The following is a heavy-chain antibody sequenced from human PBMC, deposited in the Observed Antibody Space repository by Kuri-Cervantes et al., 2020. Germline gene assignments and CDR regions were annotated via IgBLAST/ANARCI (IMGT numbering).Heavy chain of an antibody. CDR1: GFTFSNSD. J-gene: IGHJ6*02. Sequence: GESLKISCAASGFTFSNSDMNWVRQAPGKGLEWVSAISGSGGSTYYADSVKGRFTISRDNSKNTLYLQMNSLRAEDTAVYYCAKYRALYYYYGMDVWGQGTTVTVSS. D-gene: IGHD1-26*01. V-gene: IGHV3-23*01. CDR3: AKYRALYYYYGMDV. CDR2: ISGSGGST.